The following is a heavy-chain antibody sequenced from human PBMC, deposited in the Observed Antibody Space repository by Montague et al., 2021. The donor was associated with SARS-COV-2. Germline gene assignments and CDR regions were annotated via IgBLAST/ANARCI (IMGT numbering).Heavy chain of an antibody. Sequence: SETLSLTCAISGGSISNYYWSWIRQPPGKGLEWIGEVNQSGTTNYNPSVQSGVTISEDTSKNQFYLRLDSVTAADTAVYYCARGRRPVVLPGAGPAGRDFDDWGQGTMVTVSS. V-gene: IGHV4-34*01. CDR3: ARGRRPVVLPGAGPAGRDFDD. D-gene: IGHD2-15*01. CDR1: GGSISNYY. CDR2: VNQSGTT. J-gene: IGHJ3*01.